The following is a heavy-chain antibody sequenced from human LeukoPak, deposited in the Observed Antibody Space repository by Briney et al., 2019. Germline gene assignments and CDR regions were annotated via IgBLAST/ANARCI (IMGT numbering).Heavy chain of an antibody. J-gene: IGHJ4*02. CDR2: MNPNSGNT. CDR3: ARSGSSDFWSGYFPVDFDY. CDR1: GYTFTSYD. D-gene: IGHD3-3*01. Sequence: ASVTVSCKASGYTFTSYDINWVRQATGQGLEWMGWMNPNSGNTGYAQKFQGRLTLTRDTSISPAYMERSSLRSEDTAVYYCARSGSSDFWSGYFPVDFDYWGQGTLVTVSS. V-gene: IGHV1-8*01.